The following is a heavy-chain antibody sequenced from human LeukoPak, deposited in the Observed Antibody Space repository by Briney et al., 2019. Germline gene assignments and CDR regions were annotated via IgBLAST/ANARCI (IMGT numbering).Heavy chain of an antibody. V-gene: IGHV4-34*01. CDR1: GGSFSGYY. J-gene: IGHJ6*02. CDR2: INHSGST. D-gene: IGHD5-18*01. Sequence: PSETLSLTCAVYGGSFSGYYWSWIRQPPGKGLEWIGEINHSGSTNYNPSLKSRVTISVDTSKNQFSLKLSSVTAADTAAYYCARQRGYSYGSTLKPYGMDVWGQGTTVTVSS. CDR3: ARQRGYSYGSTLKPYGMDV.